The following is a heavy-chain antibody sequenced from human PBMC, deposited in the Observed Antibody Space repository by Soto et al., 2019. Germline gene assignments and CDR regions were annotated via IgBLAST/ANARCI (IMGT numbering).Heavy chain of an antibody. V-gene: IGHV4-59*01. CDR2: IYYSGST. J-gene: IGHJ5*02. D-gene: IGHD2-15*01. CDR1: GGSISSYY. CDR3: ARDLGYCSGGRCGPTENWFDP. Sequence: SETLSLTCTVSGGSISSYYWSWIRQPPGKGLEWIGYIYYSGSTNYNPSLKSRVTISVDTSKNQFSLKLSSVTAADTAVYYCARDLGYCSGGRCGPTENWFDPWGQGTLVTVSS.